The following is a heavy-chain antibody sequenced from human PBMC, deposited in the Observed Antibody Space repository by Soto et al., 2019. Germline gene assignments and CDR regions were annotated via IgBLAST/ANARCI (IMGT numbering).Heavy chain of an antibody. CDR2: IYPGDSDT. D-gene: IGHD2-8*01. J-gene: IGHJ6*02. V-gene: IGHV5-51*01. Sequence: EVQLVQSGAEVKKPGESLKISCQTSGYSFSTYWIAWVRQMPGKGLEWMGIIYPGDSDTTYSPSFEGQVTISADKSISAAYLQWRSLKASDTATYYCARQLTTGGSRLCSTGVCHSVGGMDVWGQGTTVIVS. CDR1: GYSFSTYW. CDR3: ARQLTTGGSRLCSTGVCHSVGGMDV.